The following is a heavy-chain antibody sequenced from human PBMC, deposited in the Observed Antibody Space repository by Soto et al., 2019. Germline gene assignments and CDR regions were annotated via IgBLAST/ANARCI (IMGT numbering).Heavy chain of an antibody. J-gene: IGHJ6*03. D-gene: IGHD3-3*01. Sequence: PGGSLRLSCAASGFTFSSYWMSWVRQAPGKGLEWVANIKQDGSEKHYVDSVKGRFTISRDNAKNSLYLQMNSLRAEDTAVYYWARVGSWLDWGLYYYYYYRDVGGKGPRFTFS. CDR1: GFTFSSYW. CDR2: IKQDGSEK. V-gene: IGHV3-7*01. CDR3: ARVGSWLDWGLYYYYYYRDV.